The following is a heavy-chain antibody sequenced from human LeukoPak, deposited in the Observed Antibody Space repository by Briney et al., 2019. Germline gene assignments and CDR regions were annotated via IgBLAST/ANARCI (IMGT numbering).Heavy chain of an antibody. V-gene: IGHV1-8*01. CDR1: GYTFTSCD. J-gene: IGHJ4*02. Sequence: GASVKVSCKASGYTFTSCDINWVRQATGQGLEWMGWMNPNSGNTDYGQSFQGRITMTRDISIGTAYMELSNLTSEDTAIYYCTRGSSGRRDNWGQGTLVTVS. CDR3: TRGSSGRRDN. CDR2: MNPNSGNT. D-gene: IGHD6-19*01.